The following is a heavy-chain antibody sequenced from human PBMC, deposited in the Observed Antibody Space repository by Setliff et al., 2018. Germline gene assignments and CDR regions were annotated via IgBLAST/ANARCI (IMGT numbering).Heavy chain of an antibody. CDR1: GGSISSGVYY. Sequence: SETLSLTCTVSGGSISSGVYYWAWIRQSPGKGLEWIGEINHTGSTKCNPSLASRLTISVDTAKNQFSLKLTSVTAADTAVYYCARTGTYRYFDYWGQGTRVTVSS. J-gene: IGHJ4*02. CDR3: ARTGTYRYFDY. D-gene: IGHD1-1*01. CDR2: INHTGST. V-gene: IGHV4-39*01.